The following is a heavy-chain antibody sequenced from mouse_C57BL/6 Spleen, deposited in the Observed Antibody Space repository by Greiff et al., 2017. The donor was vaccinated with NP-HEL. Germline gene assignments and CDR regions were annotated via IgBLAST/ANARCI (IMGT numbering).Heavy chain of an antibody. V-gene: IGHV5-6*01. CDR1: GFTFSSYG. D-gene: IGHD1-1*01. CDR2: ISSGGSYT. J-gene: IGHJ4*01. CDR3: ARSTGYAMDY. Sequence: EVQGVESGGDLVKPGGSLKLSCAASGFTFSSYGMSWVRQTPDKRLEWVATISSGGSYTYYPDSVKGRFTISRDNAKNTLYLQMSSLKSEDTAMYYCARSTGYAMDYWGQGTSVTVSS.